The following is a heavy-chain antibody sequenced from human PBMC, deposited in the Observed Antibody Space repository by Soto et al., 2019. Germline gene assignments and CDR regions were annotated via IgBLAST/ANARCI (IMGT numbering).Heavy chain of an antibody. Sequence: ASVKVSCKASGYTLSSYALHWVRQGPGQRLEWMGWIDAGSSNTKYSQKFQGRVTITRDTSATTAYMELSSLRYEDTAVYYCTTKPILNDYFDYWGQGTLVTVSS. CDR3: TTKPILNDYFDY. D-gene: IGHD1-1*01. CDR1: GYTLSSYA. J-gene: IGHJ4*02. CDR2: IDAGSSNT. V-gene: IGHV1-3*01.